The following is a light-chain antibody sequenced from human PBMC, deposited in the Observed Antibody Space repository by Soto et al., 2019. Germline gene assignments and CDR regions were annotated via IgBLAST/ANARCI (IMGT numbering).Light chain of an antibody. CDR3: QQSYSTPPGT. J-gene: IGKJ5*01. CDR1: QSISMY. CDR2: AAS. V-gene: IGKV1-39*01. Sequence: DIQMTQSPSSLSASVGDGVTITCRASQSISMYLNWYQQKPGKDPKLLIYAASSLQSGVPSRFSGSGSGTAFTHTISSLQPEDFATYYCQQSYSTPPGTFGQGTRLEIK.